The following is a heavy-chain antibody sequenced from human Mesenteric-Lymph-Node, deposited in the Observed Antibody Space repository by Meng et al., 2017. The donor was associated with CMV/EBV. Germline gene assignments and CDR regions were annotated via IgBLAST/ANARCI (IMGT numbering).Heavy chain of an antibody. CDR1: GFSFSSYV. CDR2: ISGSAETT. J-gene: IGHJ6*02. Sequence: GGSLRLSCAASGFSFSSYVMSWVRQASGKGLEWVAAISGSAETTYYADSVKGRFTISRDKSKNTLSLQMNRLRAEDTAVYYCAKLRYSSGALIYYDFWSAYSLDVWGQGTSVTVSS. CDR3: AKLRYSSGALIYYDFWSAYSLDV. D-gene: IGHD3-3*01. V-gene: IGHV3-23*01.